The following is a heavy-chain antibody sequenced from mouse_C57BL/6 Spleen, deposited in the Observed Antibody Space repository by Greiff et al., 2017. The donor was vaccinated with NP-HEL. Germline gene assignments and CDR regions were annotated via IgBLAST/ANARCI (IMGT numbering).Heavy chain of an antibody. CDR3: ATPLTGYAMDY. CDR2: INPSTGGT. V-gene: IGHV1-42*01. CDR1: GYSFTGYY. D-gene: IGHD4-1*01. Sequence: EVQLQQSGPELVKPGASVKISCKASGYSFTGYYMNWVKQSPEKSLEWIGEINPSTGGTTYNQKFKAKATLTVDKSYSTAYMQLKSLTSEDSAVYYCATPLTGYAMDYWGQGTSVTVSS. J-gene: IGHJ4*01.